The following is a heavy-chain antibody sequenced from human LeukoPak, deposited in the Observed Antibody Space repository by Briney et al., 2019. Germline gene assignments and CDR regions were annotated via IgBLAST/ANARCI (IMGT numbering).Heavy chain of an antibody. CDR3: ARYILLSSSWYYFDY. J-gene: IGHJ4*02. CDR1: GYSFTSYW. Sequence: GESLKISCKGSGYSFTSYWIGWVRQMPGKGLEWMGIIYPGDSDTRYSPSFQGQVTISADKSISTAYLQWSSLKASDTAMYYCARYILLSSSWYYFDYWGQGTLVTASS. CDR2: IYPGDSDT. D-gene: IGHD6-13*01. V-gene: IGHV5-51*01.